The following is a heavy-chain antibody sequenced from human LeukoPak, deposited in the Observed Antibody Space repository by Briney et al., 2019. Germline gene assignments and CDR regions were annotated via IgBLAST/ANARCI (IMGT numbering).Heavy chain of an antibody. V-gene: IGHV3-30*18. CDR2: ISYDGSNK. J-gene: IGHJ4*02. CDR1: GFTFSSYG. Sequence: GGSLRLSCAASGFTFSSYGMHWVRQAPGKGLEWVAVISYDGSNKYYADSVKGRFTISRDNSKNTLYLQMNSLRAEDTAVYYCAKDGRIRDYYDSSGLDYWGQGTLVTVSS. D-gene: IGHD3-22*01. CDR3: AKDGRIRDYYDSSGLDY.